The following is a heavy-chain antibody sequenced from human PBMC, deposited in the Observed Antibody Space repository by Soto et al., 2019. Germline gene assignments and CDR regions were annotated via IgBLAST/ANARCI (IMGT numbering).Heavy chain of an antibody. J-gene: IGHJ4*02. CDR3: ARDGLAQGGDYDHVFGN. V-gene: IGHV1-69*06. Sequence: GASVKVSCKASGGTFSSYAISWVRQAPGQGLEWMGGISPIFGTANYAQKFQGRVTITADKSTSTAYMELSSLRSEDTAVYYCARDGLAQGGDYDHVFGNWGQGTLVTLSS. CDR1: GGTFSSYA. D-gene: IGHD4-17*01. CDR2: ISPIFGTA.